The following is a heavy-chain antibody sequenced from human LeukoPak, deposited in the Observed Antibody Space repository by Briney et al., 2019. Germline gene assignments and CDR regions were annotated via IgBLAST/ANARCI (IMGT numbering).Heavy chain of an antibody. J-gene: IGHJ4*02. Sequence: SETLSLTCTVSGGSIRSSYYYWGWIRQPPGKGLEWIGSIYDSGSTYYNPSLKSRVTISVDTSKNQFSLKLSSVTAADTAVYYCARSSDYYDSSGTFDYWGQGTLVTVSS. V-gene: IGHV4-39*07. CDR1: GGSIRSSYYY. CDR2: IYDSGST. CDR3: ARSSDYYDSSGTFDY. D-gene: IGHD3-22*01.